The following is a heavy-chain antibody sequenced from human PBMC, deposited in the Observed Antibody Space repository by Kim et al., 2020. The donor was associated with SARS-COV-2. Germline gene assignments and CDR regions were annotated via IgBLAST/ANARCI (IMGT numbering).Heavy chain of an antibody. D-gene: IGHD5-18*01. CDR3: ARGQEVDTAMYPIYYYGMDV. J-gene: IGHJ6*02. V-gene: IGHV4-34*01. CDR1: GGSFSGYY. CDR2: INHSGST. Sequence: SETLSLTCAVYGGSFSGYYWSWIRQPPGKGLEWIGEINHSGSTNYNPSLKSRVTISVDTSKNQFSLKLSSVTAADTAVYYCARGQEVDTAMYPIYYYGMDVWGQGTTVTVSS.